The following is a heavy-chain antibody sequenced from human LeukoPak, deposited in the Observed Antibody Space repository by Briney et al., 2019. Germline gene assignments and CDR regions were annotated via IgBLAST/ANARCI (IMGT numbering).Heavy chain of an antibody. D-gene: IGHD2-21*02. J-gene: IGHJ4*02. Sequence: SETLSLTCAVYGGSFSGYYWSWIRQPPGKGLGWIGEINHSGSTNYNPSLKSRVTISVDTSKNQFSLKLSSVTAADTAVYYCARVYCGGDCYSPYYFDYWGQGTLVTVSS. CDR2: INHSGST. CDR3: ARVYCGGDCYSPYYFDY. CDR1: GGSFSGYY. V-gene: IGHV4-34*01.